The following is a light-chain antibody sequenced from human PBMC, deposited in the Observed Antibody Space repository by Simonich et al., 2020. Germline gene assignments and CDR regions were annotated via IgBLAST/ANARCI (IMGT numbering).Light chain of an antibody. CDR2: EGS. CDR1: RSNVGSYNL. CDR3: CSYAGSSTVV. V-gene: IGLV2-23*01. Sequence: QSALTQPASVSGPPGQSITISCTGTRSNVGSYNLFSCSQQHPGKAPKLMIYEGSKRPSGVSNRFAGSKSGNTASLTISGLQAEDEADYYCCSYAGSSTVVFGGGTKLTVL. J-gene: IGLJ2*01.